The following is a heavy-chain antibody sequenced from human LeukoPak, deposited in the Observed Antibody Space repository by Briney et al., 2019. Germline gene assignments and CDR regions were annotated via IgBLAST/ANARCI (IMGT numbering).Heavy chain of an antibody. J-gene: IGHJ3*01. CDR1: GFSFSIYS. D-gene: IGHD2-2*01. V-gene: IGHV3-21*01. CDR2: VSSSSTSI. Sequence: PGGSLRLSCAASGFSFSIYSMNWVRQAPGKGQEWVSSVSSSSTSIYYADSLKGRFTISRDNAKNSLFLQVNSLRDEDTAVYYCARGPPCSSTSCYVTGAFDFWGQGTMVTVSS. CDR3: ARGPPCSSTSCYVTGAFDF.